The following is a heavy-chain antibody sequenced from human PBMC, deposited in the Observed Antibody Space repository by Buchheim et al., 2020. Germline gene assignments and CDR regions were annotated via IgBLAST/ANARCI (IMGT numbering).Heavy chain of an antibody. J-gene: IGHJ4*02. CDR1: GFTFSSYS. V-gene: IGHV3-48*04. CDR3: ARGNHGYFTL. Sequence: EVPLVESGGGLAQPGGSLRLSCAASGFTFSSYSMNWVRQAPGKGLEWVSYISSSSSTIYYADSVKGRFTISRDNAKNSLYLQMNSLRAEDTAVYYCARGNHGYFTLWGQGTL. CDR2: ISSSSSTI. D-gene: IGHD1-14*01.